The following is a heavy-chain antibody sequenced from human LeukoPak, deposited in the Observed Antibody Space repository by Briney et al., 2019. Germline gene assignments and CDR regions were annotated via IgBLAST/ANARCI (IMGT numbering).Heavy chain of an antibody. J-gene: IGHJ5*02. Sequence: PQASVKVSCKASGYTFTGYYMHWVRQAPGQGLEWMGWINPNSGGTNYAQKFQGRVTMTRDTSISTAYMELSRLRSDDTAVYYCARGNERKLLCYYGSGSYCDPWGQGTLVTVSS. D-gene: IGHD3-10*01. V-gene: IGHV1-2*02. CDR3: ARGNERKLLCYYGSGSYCDP. CDR2: INPNSGGT. CDR1: GYTFTGYY.